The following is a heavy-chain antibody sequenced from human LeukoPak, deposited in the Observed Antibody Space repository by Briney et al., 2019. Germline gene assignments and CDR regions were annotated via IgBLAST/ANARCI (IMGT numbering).Heavy chain of an antibody. CDR3: ARDAANWGLFVNY. J-gene: IGHJ4*02. Sequence: ASVKVSCKASGYTFTSYYMHWVRQAPGQGLEWMGWINPNSGGTNYAQKFQGRVTMTRDTSISTAYMELSRLRSDDTAVYYCARDAANWGLFVNYWGQGTLVTVSS. CDR2: INPNSGGT. V-gene: IGHV1-2*02. CDR1: GYTFTSYY. D-gene: IGHD7-27*01.